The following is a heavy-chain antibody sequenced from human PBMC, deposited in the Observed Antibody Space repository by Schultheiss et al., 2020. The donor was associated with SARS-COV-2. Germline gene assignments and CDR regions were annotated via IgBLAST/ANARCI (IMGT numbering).Heavy chain of an antibody. J-gene: IGHJ4*02. CDR2: ISPNSGGT. CDR3: ARVLSSSWHFDY. V-gene: IGHV1-2*02. D-gene: IGHD6-13*01. Sequence: ASVKVSCKASGYTFTSYDINWVRQATGQGLEWMGWISPNSGGTNYAQKFQGRVTMTRDTSISTAYMELSRLRSDDTAVYYCARVLSSSWHFDYWGQGTLVTVSS. CDR1: GYTFTSYD.